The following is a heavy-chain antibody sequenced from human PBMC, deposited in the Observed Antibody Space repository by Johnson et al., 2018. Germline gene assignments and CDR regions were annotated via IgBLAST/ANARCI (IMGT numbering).Heavy chain of an antibody. CDR1: GFTVSSNY. CDR3: ARHSSGYYIDAFDI. D-gene: IGHD3-22*01. V-gene: IGHV3-53*01. Sequence: VQLVQSGGGLIQPGGSLRLSCAASGFTVSSNYMSWVRQAPGTGLEWVSVIYSGGSTYYADSVKGRFTISRDNSKNTLYLQMTSRRAGDTAVYYCARHSSGYYIDAFDIWGQGTMVTVSS. J-gene: IGHJ3*02. CDR2: IYSGGST.